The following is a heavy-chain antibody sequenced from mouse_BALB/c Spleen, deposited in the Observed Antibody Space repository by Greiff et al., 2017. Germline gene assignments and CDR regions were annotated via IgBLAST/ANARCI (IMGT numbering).Heavy chain of an antibody. D-gene: IGHD1-2*01. V-gene: IGHV5-9-4*01. J-gene: IGHJ1*01. CDR1: GFTFSSYA. Sequence: EVKVEESGGGLVKPGGSLKLSCAASGFTFSSYAMSWVRQSPEKRLEWVAEISSGGSYTYYPDTVTGRFTISRDNAKNTLYLEMSSLRSEDTAMYYCARHYLAGYFDVWGAGTTVTVSS. CDR2: ISSGGSYT. CDR3: ARHYLAGYFDV.